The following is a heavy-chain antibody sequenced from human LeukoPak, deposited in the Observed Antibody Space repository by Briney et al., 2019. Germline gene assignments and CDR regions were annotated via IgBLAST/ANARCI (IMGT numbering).Heavy chain of an antibody. J-gene: IGHJ4*02. CDR2: ITHHGST. V-gene: IGHV4-34*01. Sequence: KPPETLSLTCAVYGGSFSNYYLSWVRQPPGKGLEWIGEITHHGSTNYNPSLKSRVTISVDTSKNQFSLKLSSVAAADTAVYYCAPIFGDYSDFDSWGQGTLVTVSS. D-gene: IGHD4-17*01. CDR3: APIFGDYSDFDS. CDR1: GGSFSNYY.